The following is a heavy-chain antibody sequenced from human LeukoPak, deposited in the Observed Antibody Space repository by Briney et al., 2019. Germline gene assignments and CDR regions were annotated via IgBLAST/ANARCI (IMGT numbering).Heavy chain of an antibody. J-gene: IGHJ4*02. V-gene: IGHV3-20*01. Sequence: GGSLRLSCAASGFTFDEYGMSWVRQAPGKGLEWVSGINWNGDNTAYAESVKGRFTISRDNAKNSLYLQMNSLRAEDTAFYHCARNFDSSGYWGQRTLVPVSS. CDR3: ARNFDSSGY. CDR1: GFTFDEYG. D-gene: IGHD3-22*01. CDR2: INWNGDNT.